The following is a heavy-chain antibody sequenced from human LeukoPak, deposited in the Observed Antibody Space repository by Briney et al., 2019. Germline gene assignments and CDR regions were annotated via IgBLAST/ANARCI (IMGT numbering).Heavy chain of an antibody. CDR1: GGSISSGGYY. V-gene: IGHV4-31*03. D-gene: IGHD3-10*01. Sequence: SETLSLTCTVSGGSISSGGYYWSWIRQHPGQGLEWIGYIYYSGSTYYNPSLKRRVTMSVDTSKNQFSLKLSSVTAADTAVYYCARGIEGFGEAPFDYWGQGTLVTVSS. J-gene: IGHJ4*02. CDR3: ARGIEGFGEAPFDY. CDR2: IYYSGST.